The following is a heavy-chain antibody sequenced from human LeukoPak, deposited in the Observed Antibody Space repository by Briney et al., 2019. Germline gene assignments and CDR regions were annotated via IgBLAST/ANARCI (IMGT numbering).Heavy chain of an antibody. D-gene: IGHD2-2*02. J-gene: IGHJ5*02. Sequence: ASVKVSCKASGYTFTGYYMHWVRQAPGQGLEWMGWINPNSGGTNYAQKFQGRVTMTRDMSISTAYMELSRLRSDDTAVYYCARDPVPAAIRVRRTTWFDPWGQGTLVTVSS. CDR2: INPNSGGT. CDR1: GYTFTGYY. CDR3: ARDPVPAAIRVRRTTWFDP. V-gene: IGHV1-2*02.